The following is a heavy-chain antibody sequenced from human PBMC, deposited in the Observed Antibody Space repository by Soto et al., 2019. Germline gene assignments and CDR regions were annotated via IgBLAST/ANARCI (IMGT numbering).Heavy chain of an antibody. J-gene: IGHJ4*02. CDR3: ASGTVASRQNFDY. CDR1: GFTFSSYG. Sequence: QVQLVESGGGVVQPGRSLRLSCAASGFTFSSYGMHWVRQAPGKGLEWVAVVSYDGDNQYYADSVKGRFTISRDNSKNTLYLQINSLRAEDTAVYYRASGTVASRQNFDYCGQGTLVTVSS. D-gene: IGHD2-15*01. CDR2: VSYDGDNQ. V-gene: IGHV3-30*19.